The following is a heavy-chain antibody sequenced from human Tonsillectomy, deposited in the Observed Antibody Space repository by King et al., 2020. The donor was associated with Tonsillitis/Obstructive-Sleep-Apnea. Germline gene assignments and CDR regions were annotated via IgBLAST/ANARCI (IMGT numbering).Heavy chain of an antibody. CDR3: AHAHRPGENYGY. CDR1: GFSLSTNGVG. J-gene: IGHJ4*02. CDR2: IYWDDDK. V-gene: IGHV2-5*02. D-gene: IGHD4-17*01. Sequence: ITLKESGPTLVRPTQTLTLTCTFSGFSLSTNGVGVGWIRQPPGKALEWLAFIYWDDDKLYSPSLKSRLTITKDISKSQVVLTMTNMDPVDTATYYCAHAHRPGENYGYWGQGTLVTVSS.